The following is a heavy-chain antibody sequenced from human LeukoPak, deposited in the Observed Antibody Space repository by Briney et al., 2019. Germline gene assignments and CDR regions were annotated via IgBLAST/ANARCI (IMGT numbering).Heavy chain of an antibody. CDR2: IYYSGST. Sequence: SETLSLTCTVSGGSVSSGSYYWSWIRQPPGKGLEWVGYIYYSGSTNYNPSLKSRVTISVDTSKNQFSLKLSSVTAADTAVYYCARWYYYGSGSFPTTNWFDPWGQGTLVTVSS. CDR1: GGSVSSGSYY. V-gene: IGHV4-61*01. D-gene: IGHD3-10*01. J-gene: IGHJ5*02. CDR3: ARWYYYGSGSFPTTNWFDP.